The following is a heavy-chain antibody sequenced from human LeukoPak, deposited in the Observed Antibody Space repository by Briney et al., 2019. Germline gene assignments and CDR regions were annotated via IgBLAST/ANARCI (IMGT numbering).Heavy chain of an antibody. CDR1: GGSFSGYY. V-gene: IGHV4-34*01. Sequence: SETLSLTCAVYGGSFSGYYCSWIRQPPGKGLEWIGEINHSGSTNYNPSLKSRVTISVDTSKNQFSLKLSSVTAADTAVYYCARGPDYGDYSDYWGQGNLVTVSS. CDR2: INHSGST. CDR3: ARGPDYGDYSDY. D-gene: IGHD4-17*01. J-gene: IGHJ4*02.